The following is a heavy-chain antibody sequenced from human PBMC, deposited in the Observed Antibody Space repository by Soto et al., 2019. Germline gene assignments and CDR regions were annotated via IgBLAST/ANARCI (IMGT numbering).Heavy chain of an antibody. V-gene: IGHV3-30*18. Sequence: QVQLVESGGGVVQPGRSLRLSCAASGFTFSSYGMLWVRQAPGKGLEWVAVISYDGSNKYYADSVKGRFTISRDNSKNTLYLQMNSLRAEDTAVYYCAKDINSSEFDYWGQGTLVTVSS. CDR1: GFTFSSYG. J-gene: IGHJ4*02. D-gene: IGHD6-19*01. CDR3: AKDINSSEFDY. CDR2: ISYDGSNK.